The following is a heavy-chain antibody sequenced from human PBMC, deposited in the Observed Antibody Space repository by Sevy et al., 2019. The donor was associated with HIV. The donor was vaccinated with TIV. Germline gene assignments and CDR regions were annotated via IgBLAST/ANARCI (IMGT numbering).Heavy chain of an antibody. CDR3: VSLFLSYRSGSTYFDH. V-gene: IGHV3-66*02. Sequence: GGSLRLSCAISGFIVNDKYIIWVRQAPGKGLEWVSVIFSSGSTYYADSAKGRFTISRDNSKNTVYLQMNSVRAEDTAVYYCVSLFLSYRSGSTYFDHLGQGTLVTVSS. CDR2: IFSSGST. J-gene: IGHJ5*02. CDR1: GFIVNDKY. D-gene: IGHD6-19*01.